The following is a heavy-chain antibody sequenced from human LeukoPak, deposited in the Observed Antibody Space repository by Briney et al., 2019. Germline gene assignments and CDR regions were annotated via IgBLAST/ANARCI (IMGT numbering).Heavy chain of an antibody. CDR1: GFTLSMYD. J-gene: IGHJ4*02. V-gene: IGHV3-13*01. CDR3: ARGSGYADLTQPFDY. Sequence: GSLRLSCAASGFTLSMYDMHWVRQATGKGLEWVSTIGTAGDTYYPDSVKGRFIISRENAKNSLYLQMNTLRAGDTAVYYCARGSGYADLTQPFDYWGQGTLVTVSS. D-gene: IGHD5-12*01. CDR2: IGTAGDT.